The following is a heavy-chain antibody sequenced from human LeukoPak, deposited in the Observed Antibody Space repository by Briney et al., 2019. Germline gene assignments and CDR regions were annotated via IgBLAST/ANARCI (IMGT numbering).Heavy chain of an antibody. CDR3: ARQGWAFYFDY. J-gene: IGHJ4*02. CDR1: GGSISSYY. CDR2: IYYSGST. V-gene: IGHV4-59*08. Sequence: SETLPLTCTVSGGSISSYYWSWIRQPPGKGLEWIGYIYYSGSTNYNPSLNSRVTISVDTSKNQFSLKLSSVTAADTAVYYCARQGWAFYFDYWGQGTLVTVSS. D-gene: IGHD3-16*01.